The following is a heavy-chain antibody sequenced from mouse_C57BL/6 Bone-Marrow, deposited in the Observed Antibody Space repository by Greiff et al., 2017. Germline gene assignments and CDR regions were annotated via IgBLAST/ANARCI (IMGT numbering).Heavy chain of an antibody. V-gene: IGHV5-9*01. D-gene: IGHD1-1*01. CDR1: GFTFSSYT. CDR2: ISGGGGNT. Sequence: EVMLVESGGGLVKPGGSLKLSCAASGFTFSSYTMSWVRQTPEKRLQWVAAISGGGGNTYYPDSVKGRYTLSRENDKNILYLQVSSLRSEDTALYYCSRQVTTVLATKYFDVWGTGTTVTVSS. J-gene: IGHJ1*03. CDR3: SRQVTTVLATKYFDV.